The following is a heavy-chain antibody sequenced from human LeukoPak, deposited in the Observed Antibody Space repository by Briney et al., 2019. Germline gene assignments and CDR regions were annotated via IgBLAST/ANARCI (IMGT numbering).Heavy chain of an antibody. CDR1: GGSFSGYY. CDR3: ARASPNYYDFWSGYGEMDYFDY. Sequence: SETLSLTCAVYGGSFSGYYWSWIRQPPGKGLEWIGSIYYSGSTYYNPSLKSRVTISVDTSKNQFSLKLSSVTAADTAVYYCARASPNYYDFWSGYGEMDYFDYWGQGTLVTVSS. J-gene: IGHJ4*02. D-gene: IGHD3-3*01. V-gene: IGHV4-34*01. CDR2: IYYSGST.